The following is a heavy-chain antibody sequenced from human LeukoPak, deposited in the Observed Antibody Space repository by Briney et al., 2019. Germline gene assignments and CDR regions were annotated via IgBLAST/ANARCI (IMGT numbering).Heavy chain of an antibody. D-gene: IGHD1-26*01. CDR3: AKGLLSNSQRGYFDC. J-gene: IGHJ4*02. V-gene: IGHV3-15*01. Sequence: GGSLRLSCAASGFTFSNAWMTWVRQAPGKGLEWVGRIKSKTGGGTTDYAAPVKGRFTISRDNSKNTLYLQMNSLRIEDTAVYYCAKGLLSNSQRGYFDCWGQGALVSVSS. CDR2: IKSKTGGGTT. CDR1: GFTFSNAW.